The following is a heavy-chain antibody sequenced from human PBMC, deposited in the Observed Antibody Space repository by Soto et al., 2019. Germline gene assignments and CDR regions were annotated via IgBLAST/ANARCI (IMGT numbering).Heavy chain of an antibody. CDR1: GFTFSSYT. CDR3: AASILVSRQYFDL. V-gene: IGHV3-48*01. J-gene: IGHJ2*01. D-gene: IGHD3-9*01. CDR2: ITHSSSAI. Sequence: EVQLVASGGGLVQPGGSLRLSCAASGFTFSSYTMNWVRHAPGKGLEWISHITHSSSAIYYADSVRGRFTVSRDNAKNSLYLQLNSLRAEDTAVYYCAASILVSRQYFDLWGRGTLVTVSS.